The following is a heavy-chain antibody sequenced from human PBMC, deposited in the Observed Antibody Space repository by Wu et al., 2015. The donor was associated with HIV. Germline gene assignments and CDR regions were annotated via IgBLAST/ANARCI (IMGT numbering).Heavy chain of an antibody. CDR1: GYTITGYF. CDR3: ARGDIVVVVAALKTXDY. Sequence: QVHLVQSGAEVKKPGASVKVSCKASGYTITGYFLHWVRQAPGQALEWMGWINPNTGGTNYAQKFQGRVTLTRDTSISTAYMELSGLRYDDTAVYYCARGDIVVVVAALKTXDYWGQGTLVTVSS. J-gene: IGHJ4*02. D-gene: IGHD2-15*01. CDR2: INPNTGGT. V-gene: IGHV1-2*02.